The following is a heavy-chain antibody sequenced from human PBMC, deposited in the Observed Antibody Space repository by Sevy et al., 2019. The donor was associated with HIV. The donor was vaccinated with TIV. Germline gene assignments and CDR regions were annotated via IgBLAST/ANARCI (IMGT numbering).Heavy chain of an antibody. J-gene: IGHJ4*02. D-gene: IGHD1-26*01. CDR1: GFIFSTYW. Sequence: GGSLRLSCAASGFIFSTYWMSWARQAPGKGLEWVANIKEDGSEKCYVVSVKGRFTISRDNAKNSLYLQMSSLRAEDTAVYYCARGGKYPGYWGQGTLVTVSS. CDR3: ARGGKYPGY. V-gene: IGHV3-7*01. CDR2: IKEDGSEK.